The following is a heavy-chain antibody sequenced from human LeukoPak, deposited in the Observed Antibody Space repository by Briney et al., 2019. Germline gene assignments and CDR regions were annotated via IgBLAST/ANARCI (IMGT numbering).Heavy chain of an antibody. CDR1: GFTFSNAW. CDR3: TTRVAAPGTYQVDY. D-gene: IGHD6-13*01. Sequence: PGGSLRLPCAASGFTFSNAWMSWVRQAPGKGLEWVGRIKSKTDGGTTDYAAPVKGRFTISRDDSKSTLYLQMNSLKTEDTAVYYCTTRVAAPGTYQVDYWGQGTLVTVSS. CDR2: IKSKTDGGTT. V-gene: IGHV3-15*01. J-gene: IGHJ4*02.